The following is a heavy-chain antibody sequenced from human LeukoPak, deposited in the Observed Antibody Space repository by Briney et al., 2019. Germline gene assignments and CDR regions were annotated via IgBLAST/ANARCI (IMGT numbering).Heavy chain of an antibody. CDR1: GYSISSGYY. CDR3: ARVTAKAVVAPAAMPALAFDI. V-gene: IGHV4-38-2*01. D-gene: IGHD2-2*01. Sequence: SETLSLTCAVSGYSISSGYYWGWIRQPPGKGLEWIGSIYHSGSTYYNPSLKSRVTISVDTSKNQFSLKLSSVTAADTAVYYCARVTAKAVVAPAAMPALAFDIWGQGTMITVSS. CDR2: IYHSGST. J-gene: IGHJ3*02.